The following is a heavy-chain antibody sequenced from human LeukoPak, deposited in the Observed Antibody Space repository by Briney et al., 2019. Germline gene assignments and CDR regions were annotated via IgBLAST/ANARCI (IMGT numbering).Heavy chain of an antibody. D-gene: IGHD3-22*01. V-gene: IGHV1-18*01. CDR2: ISAYNGNT. CDR3: AGGTYYYDSSGPLDY. Sequence: GASVKVSCKASGYTFTSYGISWVRQAPGQGLEWMGWISAYNGNTNYAQKLQGRVTMTTDTSTSTAYMELRSLRSDDTAVYYCAGGTYYYDSSGPLDYWGQGTLVTVSS. CDR1: GYTFTSYG. J-gene: IGHJ4*02.